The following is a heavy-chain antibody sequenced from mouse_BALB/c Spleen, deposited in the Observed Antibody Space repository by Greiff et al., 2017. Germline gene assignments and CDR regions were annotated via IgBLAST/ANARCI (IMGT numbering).Heavy chain of an antibody. CDR1: GFSLSRYS. D-gene: IGHD2-4*01. J-gene: IGHJ2*01. CDR3: ASRYDYDGYYFDY. CDR2: IWGGGST. V-gene: IGHV2-6-4*01. Sequence: VKLVESGPGLVAPSQSLSITCTVSGFSLSRYSVHWVRQPPGKGLEWLGMIWGGGSTDYNSALKSRLSISKDNSKSQVFLKMNSLQTDDTAVYYCASRYDYDGYYFDYWGQGTTLTVSS.